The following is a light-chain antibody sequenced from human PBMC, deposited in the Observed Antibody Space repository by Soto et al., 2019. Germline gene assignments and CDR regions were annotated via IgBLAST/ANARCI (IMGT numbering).Light chain of an antibody. J-gene: IGLJ2*01. CDR3: QTWDTGIVV. CDR2: ISGDGSH. CDR1: SGHSNYA. V-gene: IGLV4-69*01. Sequence: QAVVTLSPSASASLGASVKLTCTLSSGHSNYAITWHQQQPEKRPRYLMKISGDGSHNKGDGIPDRFSGSSSGAERYLTISSLQSEDEADYYCQTWDTGIVVFGGGTKLTVL.